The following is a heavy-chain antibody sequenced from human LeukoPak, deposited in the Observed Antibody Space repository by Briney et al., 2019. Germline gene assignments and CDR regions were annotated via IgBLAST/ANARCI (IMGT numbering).Heavy chain of an antibody. V-gene: IGHV4-4*07. CDR2: IYTSGST. J-gene: IGHJ4*02. D-gene: IGHD5-18*01. Sequence: SETLSLTCTVSGGSISSYYWNWIRQPAGKGLEWIGHIYTSGSTNYNPALKSRVSMSVDTSKNQFSLKLSSVTAADTAVYYCASSVDTAMVGGYWGQGTLVTVSS. CDR3: ASSVDTAMVGGY. CDR1: GGSISSYY.